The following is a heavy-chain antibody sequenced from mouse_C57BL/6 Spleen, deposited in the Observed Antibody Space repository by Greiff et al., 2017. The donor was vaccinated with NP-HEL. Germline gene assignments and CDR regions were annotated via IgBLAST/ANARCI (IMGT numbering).Heavy chain of an antibody. CDR2: IYPGDGGT. Sequence: VQLQQSGPELVKPGASVKISCKASGYAFSSSWMNWVKQRPGKGLEWIGRIYPGDGGTNYNGKFKGKATLTADKSSSTAYMQLSSLTSEDSAVYFCARSDYYGSSWFAYWGQGTLVTVSA. V-gene: IGHV1-82*01. CDR1: GYAFSSSW. J-gene: IGHJ3*01. CDR3: ARSDYYGSSWFAY. D-gene: IGHD1-1*01.